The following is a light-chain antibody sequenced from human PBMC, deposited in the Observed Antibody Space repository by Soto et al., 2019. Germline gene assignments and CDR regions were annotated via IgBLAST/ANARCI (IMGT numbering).Light chain of an antibody. CDR3: SLYTSENAYV. Sequence: QSALTQPPAVSGSPGQSVTISCTGTSTDFVSYNRVSWYQQPSGTAPKLMIYEVSKRPSGVPDRFSGSKSGNTASLTISGLQAADEADYYCSLYTSENAYVFGTGTKVT. V-gene: IGLV2-18*01. J-gene: IGLJ1*01. CDR1: STDFVSYNR. CDR2: EVS.